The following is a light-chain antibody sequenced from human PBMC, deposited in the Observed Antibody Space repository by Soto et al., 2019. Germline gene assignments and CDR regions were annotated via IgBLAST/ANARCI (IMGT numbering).Light chain of an antibody. J-gene: IGLJ1*01. CDR1: SSNIGAGYD. V-gene: IGLV1-40*01. CDR2: GNS. Sequence: QLVLAQPPSVSGAPGQKVTISCTGSSSNIGAGYDLHWYQQLPGTAPKLLLYGNSNRPSGVPDRFSGSKSGTSASLAITGLQAEDEADYYCFSYTSSGTYVFGTGTKLTVL. CDR3: FSYTSSGTYV.